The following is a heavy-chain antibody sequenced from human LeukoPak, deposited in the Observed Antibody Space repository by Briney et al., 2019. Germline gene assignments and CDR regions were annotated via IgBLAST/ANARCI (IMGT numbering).Heavy chain of an antibody. V-gene: IGHV3-23*01. J-gene: IGHJ4*02. Sequence: GGSLRLSCAASGFTFSSYAMSWVRQAPGKGLEWVSGISGSGGGSSTYYTDSVKGRFTISRDNSKNTLYLQMNSLRVEDTAVYYCAKVSDFWSGYYDDYWGQGTLVTVSS. CDR1: GFTFSSYA. D-gene: IGHD3-3*01. CDR2: ISGSGGGSST. CDR3: AKVSDFWSGYYDDY.